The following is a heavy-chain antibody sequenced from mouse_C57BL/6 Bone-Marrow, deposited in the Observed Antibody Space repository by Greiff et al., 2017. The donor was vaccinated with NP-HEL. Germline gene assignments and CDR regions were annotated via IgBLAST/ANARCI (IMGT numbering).Heavy chain of an antibody. J-gene: IGHJ3*01. D-gene: IGHD2-14*01. CDR3: ARSYRWFAY. CDR1: GYTFTDYY. Sequence: QVQLKESGAELVRPGASVKLSCKASGYTFTDYYINWVKQRPGQGLEWIARIYPGSGNTYYNEKFKGKATLTAEKSSSTAYMQLSSLTSEDSAVYFCARSYRWFAYGGRGNLVTVSA. V-gene: IGHV1-76*01. CDR2: IYPGSGNT.